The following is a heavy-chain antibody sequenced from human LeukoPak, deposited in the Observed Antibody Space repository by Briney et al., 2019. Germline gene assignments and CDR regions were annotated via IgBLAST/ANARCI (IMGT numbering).Heavy chain of an antibody. CDR2: IKEDGSEK. CDR3: ATGGFTFAF. D-gene: IGHD5-12*01. J-gene: IGHJ4*02. CDR1: GFTFSSHW. Sequence: GGSLRLSCAASGFTFSSHWMSWVRQAPGKGLEWVAKIKEDGSEKYYVDSVEGRLTISRENSKNSLYLHMNSLRAEDTAVYYCATGGFTFAFWGQGTLVTVSS. V-gene: IGHV3-7*01.